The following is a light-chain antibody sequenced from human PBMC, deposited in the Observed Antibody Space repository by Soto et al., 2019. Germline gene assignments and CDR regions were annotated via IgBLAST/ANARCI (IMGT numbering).Light chain of an antibody. J-gene: IGKJ1*01. CDR3: HQYNYYRPT. CDR2: KTS. V-gene: IGKV1-5*03. Sequence: DIQMTQSPSTLSASVGDRVTITCRASQSISSWLAWYQQKPGKAPKLLIYKTSNLESGVPSRFSGSGSGTEFSLTISSLQPDDFATYYCHQYNYYRPTFGQGTKVEIK. CDR1: QSISSW.